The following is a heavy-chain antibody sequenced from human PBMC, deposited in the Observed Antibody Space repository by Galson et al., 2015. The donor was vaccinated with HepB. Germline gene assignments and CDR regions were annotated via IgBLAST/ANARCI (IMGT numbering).Heavy chain of an antibody. CDR3: ARVGGSGHPDDY. Sequence: SVKVSCKASGGTFSSYTISWVRQAPGQGLEWMGRIIPILGIANYAQKFQGRVTITADKSTSTAYMELSSLRSEDTAVYYCARVGGSGHPDDYWGQGTLVTVSS. V-gene: IGHV1-69*02. CDR2: IIPILGIA. D-gene: IGHD3-10*01. J-gene: IGHJ4*02. CDR1: GGTFSSYT.